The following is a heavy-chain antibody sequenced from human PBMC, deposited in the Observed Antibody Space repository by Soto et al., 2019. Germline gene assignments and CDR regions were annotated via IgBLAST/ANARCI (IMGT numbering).Heavy chain of an antibody. CDR2: ISYDGSNK. CDR1: GFTFSSYA. V-gene: IGHV3-30-3*01. J-gene: IGHJ4*01. CDR3: AIDEGDYYGSGSYFDY. D-gene: IGHD3-10*01. Sequence: GGSLRLSCAASGFTFSSYAMHWVRQAPGKGLEWVAVISYDGSNKYYADSVKGRFTISRDNSKNTLYLQMNSLRAKDAAVYYCAIDEGDYYGSGSYFDYWGHGTLVTVSS.